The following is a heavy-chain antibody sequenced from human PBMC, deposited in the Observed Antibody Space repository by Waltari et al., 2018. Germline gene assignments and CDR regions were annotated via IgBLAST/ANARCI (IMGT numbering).Heavy chain of an antibody. D-gene: IGHD6-13*01. CDR1: GGSISSHY. J-gene: IGHJ3*02. CDR3: ASGRGEGGWQQLSRGAFDI. Sequence: QVQLQESGPGLVKPSETLSLTCTVSGGSISSHYWSWIRQPPGKGLEWIGYIYYSGSTNYNPSLNSRVTISVDTSKNQFSLKLSSVTAADTAMYYCASGRGEGGWQQLSRGAFDIWGQGTMVTVSS. V-gene: IGHV4-59*11. CDR2: IYYSGST.